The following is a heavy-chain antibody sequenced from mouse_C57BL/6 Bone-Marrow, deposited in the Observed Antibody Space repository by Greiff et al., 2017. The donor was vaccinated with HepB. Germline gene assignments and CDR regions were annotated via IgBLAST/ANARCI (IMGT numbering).Heavy chain of an antibody. CDR2: IDPNSGGT. J-gene: IGHJ4*01. Sequence: QVQLQQSGAELVKPGASVKLSCKASGYTFTSYWMHWVKQRPGRGLEWIGRIDPNSGGTKYNEKFKSKATLTVDKPSSTAYMQLSSLTSEDSAVYYCARRHYYGSSYAMDYWGQGTSVTVSS. V-gene: IGHV1-72*01. D-gene: IGHD1-1*01. CDR3: ARRHYYGSSYAMDY. CDR1: GYTFTSYW.